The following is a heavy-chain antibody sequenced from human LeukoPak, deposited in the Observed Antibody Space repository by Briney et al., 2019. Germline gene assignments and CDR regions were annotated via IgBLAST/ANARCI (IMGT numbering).Heavy chain of an antibody. CDR1: GGSISSGDYY. Sequence: SQTLSLTCTVSGGSISSGDYYWSWIRQPPGKGLEWIGYIYYSGSTYYNPSLKSRVTISVDTSKNQFSLKLSSVTAADTAVYYCARVVAGTRGIPAGDWFDPWGQGTLVTVSS. V-gene: IGHV4-30-4*01. J-gene: IGHJ5*02. D-gene: IGHD6-19*01. CDR2: IYYSGST. CDR3: ARVVAGTRGIPAGDWFDP.